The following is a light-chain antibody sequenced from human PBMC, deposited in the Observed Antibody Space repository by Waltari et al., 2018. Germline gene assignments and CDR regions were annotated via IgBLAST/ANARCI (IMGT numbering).Light chain of an antibody. J-gene: IGLJ1*01. CDR2: DAS. CDR3: TSYRSSSTLPYV. V-gene: IGLV2-14*03. CDR1: SSDIGGYNS. Sequence: QSALTQHPSVPGSPGQSITISCTRTSSDIGGYNSVSWYQQHPGNAPKLMIYDASNRPSGVSNRFSGFKSGNTASLTISGLQAEDEADYYCTSYRSSSTLPYVFGTGTKVTVL.